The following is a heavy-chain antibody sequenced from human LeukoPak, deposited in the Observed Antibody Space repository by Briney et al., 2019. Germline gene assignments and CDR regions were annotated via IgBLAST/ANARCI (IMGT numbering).Heavy chain of an antibody. D-gene: IGHD1-26*01. CDR2: ITYDGSNK. CDR1: GFTFSTYS. J-gene: IGHJ4*02. CDR3: ARDRSGSLDY. V-gene: IGHV3-30*03. Sequence: GGSLRLSCAASGFTFSTYSMNWVRQAPGKGLEWVAVITYDGSNKYYADSVKGRFTISRDNSKNTLYLQMNSLRAEDTAVYYCARDRSGSLDYWGQGTLVTVSS.